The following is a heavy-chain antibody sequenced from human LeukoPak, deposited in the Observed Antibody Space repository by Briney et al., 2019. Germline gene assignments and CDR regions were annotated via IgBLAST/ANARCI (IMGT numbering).Heavy chain of an antibody. CDR2: IIPIFGTA. J-gene: IGHJ6*03. CDR1: RGTFSSYA. CDR3: ARLRAAAGTGGYYYYYMDV. V-gene: IGHV1-69*05. Sequence: SVKVSCKASRGTFSSYAISWVRQAPGQGLEWMGGIIPIFGTANYAQKFQGRVTITTDESTSTAYMELSSLRSEDTAVYYCARLRAAAGTGGYYYYYMDVWGKGTTVTVSS. D-gene: IGHD6-13*01.